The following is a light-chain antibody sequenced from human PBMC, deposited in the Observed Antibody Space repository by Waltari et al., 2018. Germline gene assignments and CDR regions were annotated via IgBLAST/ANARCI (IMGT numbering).Light chain of an antibody. CDR3: ATWESGLSL. CDR1: DSDIGRNF. CDR2: ENT. Sequence: QSVLTQPPSVSADAGQRVTISCSGTDSDIGRNFVSWYQRVPGTAPRLLTYENTERPSGVPDRFSGSKSGTSATLDIAGLQTGDEAQYYCATWESGLSLFGGGTTLTVL. V-gene: IGLV1-51*02. J-gene: IGLJ3*02.